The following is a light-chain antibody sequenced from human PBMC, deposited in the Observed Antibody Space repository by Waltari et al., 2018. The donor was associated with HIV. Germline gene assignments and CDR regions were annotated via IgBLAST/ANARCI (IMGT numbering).Light chain of an antibody. Sequence: QSALTQPASVSGSPGQSITISCTGTSSDLGSYDLVSWYQQHPGKAPKVRIYEVSKRPSGVSNRFSGSKSGNTASLIISGRQAEDEADYYCCSYASGSTFVFGTGTKVTVL. V-gene: IGLV2-23*02. J-gene: IGLJ1*01. CDR2: EVS. CDR3: CSYASGSTFV. CDR1: SSDLGSYDL.